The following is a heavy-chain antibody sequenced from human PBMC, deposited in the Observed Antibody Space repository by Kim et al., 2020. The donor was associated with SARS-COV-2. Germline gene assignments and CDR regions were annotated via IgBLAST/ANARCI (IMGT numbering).Heavy chain of an antibody. CDR2: ISWNSGSI. CDR1: GFTFDDYA. J-gene: IGHJ4*02. V-gene: IGHV3-9*01. D-gene: IGHD3-10*01. CDR3: AKDRSRLGWFGADY. Sequence: GGSLRLSCAASGFTFDDYAMHWVRQAPGKGLEWVSGISWNSGSIGYADSVKGRFTISRDNAKNSLYLQMNSLRAEDTALYYCAKDRSRLGWFGADYWGQGTLVTVSS.